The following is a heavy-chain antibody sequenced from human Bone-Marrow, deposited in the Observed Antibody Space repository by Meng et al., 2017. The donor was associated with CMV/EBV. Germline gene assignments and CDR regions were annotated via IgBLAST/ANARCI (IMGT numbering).Heavy chain of an antibody. CDR3: ARHPGIVVPARY. D-gene: IGHD2-2*01. CDR2: IYPGDYDT. J-gene: IGHJ4*02. Sequence: GASLKISWKGSGYSFNSYWIGWVRQMAGKGLEWMGIIYPGDYDTRYSPSFQGQVTISADKSISTAYLQWSSLKASDTAMYYCARHPGIVVPARYWGQGTLVTVSS. CDR1: GYSFNSYW. V-gene: IGHV5-51*01.